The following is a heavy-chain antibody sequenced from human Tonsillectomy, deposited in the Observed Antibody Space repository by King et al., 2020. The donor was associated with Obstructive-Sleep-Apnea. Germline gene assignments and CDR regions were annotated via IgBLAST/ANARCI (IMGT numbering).Heavy chain of an antibody. Sequence: VQLVESGAEVKKPGESLKISCKGSGYSFTNYWIGWVRQMPGKGLEWMGIIYPGDSDTRYSPSFQGQVTISADKSISTAYLQWSSLKASDTAMSYCARLNPRTTGTTPPGWFDPWGQGTLVTVSS. CDR3: ARLNPRTTGTTPPGWFDP. CDR1: GYSFTNYW. D-gene: IGHD1-1*01. CDR2: IYPGDSDT. V-gene: IGHV5-51*01. J-gene: IGHJ5*02.